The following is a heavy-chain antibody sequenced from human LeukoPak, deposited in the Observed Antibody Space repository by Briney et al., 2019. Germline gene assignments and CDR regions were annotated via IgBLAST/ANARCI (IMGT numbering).Heavy chain of an antibody. CDR3: TNHITFHCSRPSCSDY. Sequence: GGSLRLSCAASGFAFSHYGMHWVRQAPGKGLEWVAFIEFDGSTKYSADSVKGRFTMSRDNSKNTLYLQMNSLRPEDTALYYCTNHITFHCSRPSCSDYWGQGTLVTVSS. D-gene: IGHD2-2*01. V-gene: IGHV3-30*02. J-gene: IGHJ4*02. CDR2: IEFDGSTK. CDR1: GFAFSHYG.